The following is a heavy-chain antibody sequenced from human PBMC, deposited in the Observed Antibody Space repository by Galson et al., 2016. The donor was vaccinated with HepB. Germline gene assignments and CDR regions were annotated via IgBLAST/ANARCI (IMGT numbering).Heavy chain of an antibody. CDR1: GYTFSSYG. V-gene: IGHV1-18*01. Sequence: SVKVSCKASGYTFSSYGFNWVRQVPGQGLEFLGWISGYIGNTNYAQNYQGRVTMTTDTSTNTSHMELRSLRSDDTAVYFCARVVGGYYYYAMDVWGQGTTVTVSS. D-gene: IGHD2-21*01. J-gene: IGHJ6*02. CDR2: ISGYIGNT. CDR3: ARVVGGYYYYAMDV.